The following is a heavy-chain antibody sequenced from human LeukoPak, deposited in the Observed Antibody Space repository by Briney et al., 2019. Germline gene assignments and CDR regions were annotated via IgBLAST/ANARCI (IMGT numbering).Heavy chain of an antibody. J-gene: IGHJ3*02. Sequence: RSGGSLRLSGAASGLTFSSYAISGVGQAPGKGLEWVGLFRSKAYGGTTEYAASVKGRFTISRDDSKSIAYLQMNSLKTEDTAVYYCTRLPHIVVVTAPADAFDIWGQGTMVTVSS. CDR2: FRSKAYGGTT. D-gene: IGHD2-21*02. CDR3: TRLPHIVVVTAPADAFDI. CDR1: GLTFSSYA. V-gene: IGHV3-49*04.